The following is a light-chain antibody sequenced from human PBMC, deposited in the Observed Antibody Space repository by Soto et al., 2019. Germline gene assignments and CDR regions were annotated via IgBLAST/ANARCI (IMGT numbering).Light chain of an antibody. CDR3: CSYAGSSTAWV. CDR2: EGS. V-gene: IGLV2-23*01. Sequence: QSALAQPASVSGSPGQSITISCTGTSSDVGSYNLVSWYQQHPGKAPKLMIYEGSKRPSGVSNRFSGSKSGNTASLTISGLQAEDEADYYCCSYAGSSTAWVLGTGTKVTVL. CDR1: SSDVGSYNL. J-gene: IGLJ1*01.